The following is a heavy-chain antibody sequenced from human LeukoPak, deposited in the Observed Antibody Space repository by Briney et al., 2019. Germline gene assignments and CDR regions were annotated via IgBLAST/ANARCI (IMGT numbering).Heavy chain of an antibody. D-gene: IGHD3-10*01. Sequence: ALVKASCKAAGYPFAGYDINRVRQAPGQGLEWMGRINPNSGGTNYAPKFQGRVTMTRDTSISTAYMERSRLRADDTAVYYCARDHIPYGSGSYGYWGQGTLVTVSS. CDR2: INPNSGGT. V-gene: IGHV1-2*06. J-gene: IGHJ4*02. CDR3: ARDHIPYGSGSYGY. CDR1: GYPFAGYD.